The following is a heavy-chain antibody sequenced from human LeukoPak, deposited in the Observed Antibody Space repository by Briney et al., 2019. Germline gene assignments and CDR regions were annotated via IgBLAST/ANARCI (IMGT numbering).Heavy chain of an antibody. CDR3: ARSSRELRGYAPWEVMPPFDY. CDR1: GFTFSSYA. D-gene: IGHD4-23*01. V-gene: IGHV3-30*04. J-gene: IGHJ4*02. CDR2: ISYDGSNK. Sequence: GRSLRLSCAASGFTFSSYAMHWVRQAPGKGLDWVAVISYDGSNKYYADSVKGRFTISRDNSKNTLYLQMNSLRAEDTAVYYCARSSRELRGYAPWEVMPPFDYWGQGTLVTISS.